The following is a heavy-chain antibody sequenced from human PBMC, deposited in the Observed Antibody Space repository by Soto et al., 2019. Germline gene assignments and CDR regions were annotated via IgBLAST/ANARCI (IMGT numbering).Heavy chain of an antibody. D-gene: IGHD2-2*01. Sequence: GGSLRLSCAASGFTFSSYAMSWVRQAPGKGLEWVSAISGSGGSTYYADSVKGRFTISRDNSKNTLYLQMNSLRAEDTAVYYCAKDRVGRRDIVVVPAAKRHGSSAESYFDYWGQGTLVTVSS. J-gene: IGHJ4*02. CDR2: ISGSGGST. V-gene: IGHV3-23*01. CDR3: AKDRVGRRDIVVVPAAKRHGSSAESYFDY. CDR1: GFTFSSYA.